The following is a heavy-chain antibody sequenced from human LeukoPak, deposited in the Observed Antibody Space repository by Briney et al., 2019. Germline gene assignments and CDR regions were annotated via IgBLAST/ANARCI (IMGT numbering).Heavy chain of an antibody. J-gene: IGHJ4*02. CDR3: ARDQYYDFWSGYYLFDY. D-gene: IGHD3-3*01. V-gene: IGHV3-7*01. Sequence: GGSLRLSCAASGFTFSSYWMSWVRQAPGKGLEWVANIKQDGSEKYYVDSVKGRFTISRDNAKNSLYLQMNSLRAEDTAVYYCARDQYYDFWSGYYLFDYWGQGTLVTVSS. CDR2: IKQDGSEK. CDR1: GFTFSSYW.